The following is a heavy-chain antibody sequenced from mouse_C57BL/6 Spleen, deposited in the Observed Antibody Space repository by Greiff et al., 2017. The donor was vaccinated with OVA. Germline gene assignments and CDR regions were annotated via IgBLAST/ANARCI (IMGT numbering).Heavy chain of an antibody. Sequence: QVQLQQSGAELVKPGASVKLSCKASGYTFTSYWMHWVKQRPGQGLEWIGMIHPNSGSTNYNEKFKSKATLTVEKSSSTAYMQLSSLTSEDSAVYYCARSANWDGGDYWGQGTTLTVSS. CDR2: IHPNSGST. J-gene: IGHJ2*01. D-gene: IGHD4-1*02. CDR1: GYTFTSYW. CDR3: ARSANWDGGDY. V-gene: IGHV1-64*01.